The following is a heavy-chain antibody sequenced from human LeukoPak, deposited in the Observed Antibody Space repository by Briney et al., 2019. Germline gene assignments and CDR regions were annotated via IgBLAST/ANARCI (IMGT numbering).Heavy chain of an antibody. CDR1: GNYW. Sequence: GGSLILSCAASGNYWMHWVRQVPGKGLVWVSHINSDGSWTSYADSVKGRFTISKDNAKNTVYLQMNSLRAEDTAVYYCVSFYETYWGRGTLVTVS. D-gene: IGHD2/OR15-2a*01. J-gene: IGHJ4*02. CDR2: INSDGSWT. CDR3: VSFYETY. V-gene: IGHV3-74*01.